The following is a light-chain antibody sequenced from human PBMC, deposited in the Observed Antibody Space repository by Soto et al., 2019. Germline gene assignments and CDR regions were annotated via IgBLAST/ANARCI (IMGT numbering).Light chain of an antibody. CDR3: QKLNAYPPWT. CDR1: QGISNF. CDR2: AAS. J-gene: IGKJ1*01. V-gene: IGKV1-9*01. Sequence: DIPLTQSPSFLSASVGDRVTITCRARQGISNFLAWYQQKPGKAPKLLIYAASTLQSGVPSRFSGSGSGTEFTLTISSLQPEDFATYYCQKLNAYPPWTFGQGTKVEIK.